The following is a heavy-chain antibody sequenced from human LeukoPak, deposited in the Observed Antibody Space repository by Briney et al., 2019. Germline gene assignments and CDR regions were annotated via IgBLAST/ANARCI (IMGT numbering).Heavy chain of an antibody. V-gene: IGHV4-39*07. CDR3: AGETMVRGGDAFDI. D-gene: IGHD3-10*01. CDR2: INHSGST. Sequence: SETLSLTCVVSGGSISSTSYYWGWIRQPPGKGLEWIGEINHSGSTNYNPSLKSRVTISVDTSKNQFSLKLSSVTAADTAVYYCAGETMVRGGDAFDIWGQGTMVTVSS. CDR1: GGSISSTSYY. J-gene: IGHJ3*02.